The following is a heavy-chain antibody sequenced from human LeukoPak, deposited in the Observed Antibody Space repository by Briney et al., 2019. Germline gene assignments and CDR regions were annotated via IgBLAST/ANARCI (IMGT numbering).Heavy chain of an antibody. CDR1: GFTFSSYG. CDR2: IRNDGSNK. Sequence: GGSLRLSCAASGFTFSSYGMHWVRQAPGQGLGRVAFIRNDGSNKYYADSVQGRFTISRDNSTKTQFLQINSSRAEATAVYYCGRTYYYTSLKSRVTISGDTSKIQFSLKLSSVTAADSAVYYCARVHYGDSGLGSDIFDYWGQGTLVTVSS. J-gene: IGHJ4*02. CDR3: GRTYYYTSLKSRVTISGDTSKIQFSLKLSSVTAADSAVYYCARVHYGDSGLGSDIFDY. V-gene: IGHV3-30*02. D-gene: IGHD3-10*01.